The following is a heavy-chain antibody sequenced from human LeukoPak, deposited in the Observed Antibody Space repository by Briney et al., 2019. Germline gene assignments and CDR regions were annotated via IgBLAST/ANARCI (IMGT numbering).Heavy chain of an antibody. V-gene: IGHV4-39*07. J-gene: IGHJ4*02. CDR1: GGSISSSSYY. Sequence: PSETLSLTCTVSGGSISSSSYYWGWIRQPPGKGLEWIGSIYYSGSTYFNPSLKSRVTISLDTSKNQFSLKLSSVTAADTAVYYCAREGRLRSGGFDYWGQGTLVTVSS. D-gene: IGHD6-19*01. CDR3: AREGRLRSGGFDY. CDR2: IYYSGST.